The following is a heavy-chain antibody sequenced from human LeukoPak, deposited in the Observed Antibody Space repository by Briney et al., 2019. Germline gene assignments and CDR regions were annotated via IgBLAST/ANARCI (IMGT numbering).Heavy chain of an antibody. CDR3: ARGGVATGFDY. CDR2: TYYRSKWHN. J-gene: IGHJ4*02. Sequence: SQTLSLTCAISWDSVSSNSGVWNWIRQSPSRGLEWLGRTYYRSKWHNDYEESVKSRIGINPDTSKNQYSLQLNSVTPEDTAVYYCARGGVATGFDYWGQGTLVTVSS. V-gene: IGHV6-1*01. CDR1: WDSVSSNSGV.